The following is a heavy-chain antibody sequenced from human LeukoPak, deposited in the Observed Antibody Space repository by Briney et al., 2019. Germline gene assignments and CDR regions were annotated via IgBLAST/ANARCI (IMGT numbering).Heavy chain of an antibody. CDR2: IKQDGSEK. CDR3: ARDGCSSTSCYSPVYYFDY. Sequence: GGSLRLSCAASGFIFNSYWMTWVRQAPGKGLEWVANIKQDGSEKFYVDSVKGRFTISRDNAKNSLYLQMNSLRAEDTAVYYCARDGCSSTSCYSPVYYFDYWGQGTLVTVSS. D-gene: IGHD2-2*02. J-gene: IGHJ4*02. CDR1: GFIFNSYW. V-gene: IGHV3-7*01.